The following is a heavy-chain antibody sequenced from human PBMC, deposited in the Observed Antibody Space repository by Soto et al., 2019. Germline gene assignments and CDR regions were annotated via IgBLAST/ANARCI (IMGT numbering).Heavy chain of an antibody. V-gene: IGHV5-10-1*01. CDR1: GYSFTRNW. CDR2: IDPRDSST. CDR3: ARGHGWVDY. Sequence: PRGSLKISCKGSGYSFTRNWITWVRQMPGKGLEWMGRIDPRDSSTDYSPSFQGHVPISADKSISTAYLQWSSLKASDSAIYFCARGHGWVDYWGQGTLVTVSS. D-gene: IGHD6-19*01. J-gene: IGHJ4*02.